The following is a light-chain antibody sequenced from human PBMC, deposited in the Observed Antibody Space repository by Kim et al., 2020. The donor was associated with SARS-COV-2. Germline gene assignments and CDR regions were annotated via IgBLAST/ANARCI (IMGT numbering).Light chain of an antibody. CDR1: EDVSGY. Sequence: SVSQGEGATRSGRASEDVSGYLGWYRQRPGQETRLLIYGASNRAAGAPARFSGSGSGTEFTLTISSLESEDFAIYYCQQYISWPYTFGQGTKLEI. CDR3: QQYISWPYT. V-gene: IGKV3-15*01. CDR2: GAS. J-gene: IGKJ2*01.